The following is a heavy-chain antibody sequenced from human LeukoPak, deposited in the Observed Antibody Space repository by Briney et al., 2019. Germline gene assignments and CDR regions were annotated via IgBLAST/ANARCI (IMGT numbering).Heavy chain of an antibody. D-gene: IGHD6-6*01. CDR2: IKQDGSEK. J-gene: IGHJ4*02. V-gene: IGHV3-7*01. CDR3: ARHGHSSSSPFDY. CDR1: GFTFSSYW. Sequence: SGGSLRLSCAASGFTFSSYWMSWVRQAPGKGLEWVANIKQDGSEKYYVDSVKGRFTISRDNAKNSLYLQMNSLRAEDTAVYYCARHGHSSSSPFDYWGQGTLVTVSS.